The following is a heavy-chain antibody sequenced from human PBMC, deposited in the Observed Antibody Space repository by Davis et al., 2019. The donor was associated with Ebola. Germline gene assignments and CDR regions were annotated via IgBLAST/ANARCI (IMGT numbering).Heavy chain of an antibody. CDR3: ARDEPLRWFGESQNYFDY. J-gene: IGHJ4*02. Sequence: GVLKISCAASGFTFSSYWMHWVRQAPGKGLVWVSRINSDGSSTSYADSVKGRFTISRDNAKNTLYLQMNSLRAEDTAVYYCARDEPLRWFGESQNYFDYWGQGTLVTVSS. V-gene: IGHV3-74*01. CDR1: GFTFSSYW. D-gene: IGHD3-10*01. CDR2: INSDGSST.